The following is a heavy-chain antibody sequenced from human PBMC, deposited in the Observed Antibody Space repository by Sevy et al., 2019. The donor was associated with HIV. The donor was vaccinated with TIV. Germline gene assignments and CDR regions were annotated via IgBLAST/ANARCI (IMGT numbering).Heavy chain of an antibody. J-gene: IGHJ4*02. Sequence: GGSLRLSCVASGFTFSSYEMNWVRQAPGKGLEWVSYISNSGTSMYDSDSVKGRFTISRDNARNSLYLQMNSLRAEDTAVYYCARDLPPSATTVAHFDCRGQGTLVTVSS. D-gene: IGHD4-17*01. CDR2: ISNSGTSM. CDR1: GFTFSSYE. V-gene: IGHV3-48*03. CDR3: ARDLPPSATTVAHFDC.